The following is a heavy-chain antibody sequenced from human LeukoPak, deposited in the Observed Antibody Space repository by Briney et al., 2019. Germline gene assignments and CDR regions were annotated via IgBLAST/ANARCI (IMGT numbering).Heavy chain of an antibody. Sequence: PGGSLRLSCAASGFTFSDYYMSWVRQAPGKGLEWVAVISYDGSNKYYADSVKGRFTISRDNSKNTLYLQMNSLRAEDTAVYYCARDLGGQQLVEDCFDYWGQGTLVTVSS. D-gene: IGHD6-13*01. V-gene: IGHV3-30*03. J-gene: IGHJ4*02. CDR1: GFTFSDYY. CDR3: ARDLGGQQLVEDCFDY. CDR2: ISYDGSNK.